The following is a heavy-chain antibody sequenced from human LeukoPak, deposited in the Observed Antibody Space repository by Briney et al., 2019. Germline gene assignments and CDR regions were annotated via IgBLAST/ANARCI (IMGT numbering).Heavy chain of an antibody. V-gene: IGHV4-30-4*08. Sequence: SETLSLTCTVSGGSFSSNDYCWSWIRQPPGKGLEWIGYIYFSGSTYCNPSLNSRVSITVDTSQNQFSLGLTSVTAADTAMYYCAREDSSGHYFDYWGQGTLVTVSS. CDR1: GGSFSSNDYC. D-gene: IGHD5-18*01. CDR3: AREDSSGHYFDY. CDR2: IYFSGST. J-gene: IGHJ4*02.